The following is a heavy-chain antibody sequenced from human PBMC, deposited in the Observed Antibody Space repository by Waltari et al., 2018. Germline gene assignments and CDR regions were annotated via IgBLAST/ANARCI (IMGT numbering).Heavy chain of an antibody. D-gene: IGHD1-1*01. CDR2: ISPNSGGT. CDR3: ARDHNWGSDY. J-gene: IGHJ4*02. V-gene: IGHV1-2*06. CDR1: GYTFTGYS. Sequence: QVQLVQSGAEVKKPGDSVKVSCKASGYTFTGYSVHWVRQAPGQGLEWMGRISPNSGGTDFAQKFQDRVTMSRDTSISTAYMELSRLRFDDTAVYCCARDHNWGSDYWGQGTLVTVSS.